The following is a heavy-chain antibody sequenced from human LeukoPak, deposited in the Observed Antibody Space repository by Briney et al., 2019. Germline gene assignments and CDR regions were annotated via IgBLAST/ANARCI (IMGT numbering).Heavy chain of an antibody. D-gene: IGHD3-22*01. Sequence: ASVKVSCKASGYTFTSYGISWVRQAPGQGLEWMGWISAYSGNTNYAQKLQGRVNMPTDTSTSTAYMELRSLRSDDTAVYYCARDGRDYYDSSGYYLNFDYRGQGTLVTVSS. CDR2: ISAYSGNT. V-gene: IGHV1-18*01. J-gene: IGHJ4*02. CDR1: GYTFTSYG. CDR3: ARDGRDYYDSSGYYLNFDY.